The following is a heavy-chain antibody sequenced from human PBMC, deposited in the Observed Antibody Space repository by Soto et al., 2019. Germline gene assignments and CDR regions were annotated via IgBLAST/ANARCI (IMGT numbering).Heavy chain of an antibody. V-gene: IGHV3-30*18. Sequence: SLRLSCAASGFTFSSYGMHWVRQSPGKGLEWVAVISYDGSNKYYADSVKGRFTISRDNSKNTLYLQMNSLRAEDTAVYYCAKEAMLRDAFDIWGQGTMVTVSS. CDR3: AKEAMLRDAFDI. CDR2: ISYDGSNK. D-gene: IGHD2-2*01. J-gene: IGHJ3*02. CDR1: GFTFSSYG.